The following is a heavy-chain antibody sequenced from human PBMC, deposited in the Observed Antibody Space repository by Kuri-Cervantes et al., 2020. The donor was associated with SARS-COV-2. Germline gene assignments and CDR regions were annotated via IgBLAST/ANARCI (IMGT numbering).Heavy chain of an antibody. V-gene: IGHV4-34*01. CDR1: GGSFSGDF. CDR3: AREGGRERLDDAFDI. D-gene: IGHD1-1*01. CDR2: INHSGST. Sequence: SQTLSLTCAVYGGSFSGDFGCWSGQPPGQGLEWIGEINHSGSTNYNPSIKSRVTISVDTSKTQFSLNLRSVTAADTAVYYCAREGGRERLDDAFDIWGQGTMVTVSS. J-gene: IGHJ3*02.